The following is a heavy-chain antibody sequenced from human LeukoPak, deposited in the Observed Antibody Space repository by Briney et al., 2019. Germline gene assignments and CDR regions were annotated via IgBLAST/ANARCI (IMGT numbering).Heavy chain of an antibody. CDR2: MNPNSGNT. J-gene: IGHJ4*02. Sequence: ASVKVSCKASGYTFTSYDINWVRQATGQGLEWMGWMNPNSGNTGYPQKFQGRVTMTRNTSISIAYMEVSSLRSEDTAVYYCARGTRGDILTGYSLGYWGQGTLVTVSS. CDR3: ARGTRGDILTGYSLGY. D-gene: IGHD3-9*01. CDR1: GYTFTSYD. V-gene: IGHV1-8*01.